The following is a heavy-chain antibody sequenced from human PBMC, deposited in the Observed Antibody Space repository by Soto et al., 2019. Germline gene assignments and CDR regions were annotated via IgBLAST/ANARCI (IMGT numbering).Heavy chain of an antibody. D-gene: IGHD6-13*01. J-gene: IGHJ5*02. V-gene: IGHV3-30-3*01. CDR3: ARGIAAAGHDFDP. CDR2: ISYDGSNK. Sequence: HPGGSLRLSCAASGFTFSSYAMHWVRQAPGKGLEWVAVISYDGSNKYYADSVKGRFTISRDNSKNTLYLQMNSLRAEDTAVYYCARGIAAAGHDFDPWGQGTLVTVSS. CDR1: GFTFSSYA.